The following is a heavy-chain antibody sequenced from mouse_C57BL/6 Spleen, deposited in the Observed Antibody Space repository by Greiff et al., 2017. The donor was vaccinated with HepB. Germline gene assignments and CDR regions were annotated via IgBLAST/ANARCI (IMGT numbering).Heavy chain of an antibody. CDR1: GFTFSSYA. J-gene: IGHJ2*01. V-gene: IGHV5-4*01. CDR3: ARDRITPFGY. Sequence: EVKLVESGGGLVKPGGSLKLSCAASGFTFSSYAMSWVRQTPEKRLEWVATISDGGSYTYYPDNVKGRFTISRDNAKNNLYLQMSHLKSEDTAMYYCARDRITPFGYWGQGTTLTVSS. CDR2: ISDGGSYT. D-gene: IGHD2-4*01.